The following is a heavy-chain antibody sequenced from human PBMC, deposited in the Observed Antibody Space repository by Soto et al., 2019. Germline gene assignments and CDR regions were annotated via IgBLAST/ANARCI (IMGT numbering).Heavy chain of an antibody. V-gene: IGHV3-23*01. CDR1: GFAFSSYA. Sequence: GGSLRLSCAASGFAFSSYAMSSIRQAPGQGLEWVSASSGSGGVTYYVDSVKGRFTIARDNSKNTLYLQMNSLRAEDSALYFCAKDDESDYWFQGTLVTVSS. CDR3: AKDDESDY. J-gene: IGHJ4*02. CDR2: SSGSGGVT.